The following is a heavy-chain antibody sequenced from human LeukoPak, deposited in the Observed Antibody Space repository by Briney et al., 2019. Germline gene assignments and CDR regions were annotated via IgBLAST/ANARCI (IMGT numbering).Heavy chain of an antibody. V-gene: IGHV4-34*01. J-gene: IGHJ4*02. CDR3: ARGLRGQLARIDY. CDR2: INHSGST. Sequence: KASETLSLTCAVYGGSFSGYCWSWIRQPPGKGLEWIGEINHSGSTNYNPSLKSRVTISVDTSKNQFSLKPSSVTAADTAVYYCARGLRGQLARIDYWGQGTLVTVSS. D-gene: IGHD6-6*01. CDR1: GGSFSGYC.